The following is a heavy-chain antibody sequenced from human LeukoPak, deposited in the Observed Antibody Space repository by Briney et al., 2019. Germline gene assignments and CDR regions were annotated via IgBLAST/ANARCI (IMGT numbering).Heavy chain of an antibody. CDR1: GYTFTGYY. CDR2: INPNSGGT. J-gene: IGHJ4*02. D-gene: IGHD1-1*01. Sequence: ASVKVSCKASGYTFTGYYMPWVRQAPGQGLEWMGWINPNSGGTNYAQKFQGRVTMTRDTSISTAYMELSRLRSDDTAVYYCAREGVDWNHSVYYFDYWGQGTLVTVSS. CDR3: AREGVDWNHSVYYFDY. V-gene: IGHV1-2*02.